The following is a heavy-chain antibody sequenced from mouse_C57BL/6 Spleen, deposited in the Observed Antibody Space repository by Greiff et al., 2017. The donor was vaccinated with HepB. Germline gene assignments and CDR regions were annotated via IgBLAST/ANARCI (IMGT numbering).Heavy chain of an antibody. CDR1: GYTFTSYW. D-gene: IGHD2-4*01. Sequence: QVQLQQPGAELVRPGSSVKLSCKASGYTFTSYWMDWVKQRPGQGLEWIGNIYPSDSETHYNQKFKDKATLTVDKSSSTAYMQLSSLTSEDSAVYYCARGDYDGGEAMDYWGQGTSVTVSS. J-gene: IGHJ4*01. CDR2: IYPSDSET. V-gene: IGHV1-61*01. CDR3: ARGDYDGGEAMDY.